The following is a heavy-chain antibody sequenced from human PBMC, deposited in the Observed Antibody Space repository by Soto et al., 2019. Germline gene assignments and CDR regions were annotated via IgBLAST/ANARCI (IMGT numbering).Heavy chain of an antibody. CDR3: ARSIAAAVDFDY. Sequence: QVQLVQSGAEVKKPGASVKVSCKASGYTFTSYGISWVRQAPGQGLEWMGWISAYSGSTNYAQKLQGRVTMTTDTSTSTAYLELRSLRSDDTAVYSCARSIAAAVDFDYWGQGTLVTVSS. V-gene: IGHV1-18*01. CDR2: ISAYSGST. CDR1: GYTFTSYG. J-gene: IGHJ4*02. D-gene: IGHD6-13*01.